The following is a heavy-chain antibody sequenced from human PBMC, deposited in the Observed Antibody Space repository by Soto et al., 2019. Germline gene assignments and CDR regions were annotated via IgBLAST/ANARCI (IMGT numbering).Heavy chain of an antibody. V-gene: IGHV4-31*03. CDR1: GGSIRSPNFS. J-gene: IGHJ4*02. Sequence: PSETLSLTCTVIGGSIRSPNFSWSWIRQHPGKGPEWIGNIYYNGTTTYSPSLESRLTISLDPSKNQFSLTLKSVTAADTAVYYCARSDGRYWGQGILVTVSS. CDR3: ARSDGRY. CDR2: IYYNGTT.